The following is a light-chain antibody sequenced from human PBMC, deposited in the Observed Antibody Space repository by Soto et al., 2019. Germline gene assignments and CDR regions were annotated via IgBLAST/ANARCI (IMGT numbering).Light chain of an antibody. CDR3: QQYKTYWYT. J-gene: IGKJ2*01. Sequence: DIQMTKSLSTLFASVEDRVTITCRASQSISSGLAWYQQKPGKAPKLLIYKASSLEGGVPSRFSGSGSGTEFTLTISSLQPDDFATYYCQQYKTYWYTFGQGTKLEIK. V-gene: IGKV1-5*03. CDR2: KAS. CDR1: QSISSG.